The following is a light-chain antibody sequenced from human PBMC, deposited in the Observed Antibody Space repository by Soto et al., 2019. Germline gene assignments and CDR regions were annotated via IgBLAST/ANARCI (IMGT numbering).Light chain of an antibody. CDR3: SSYTSSSTLYVV. CDR1: SSDDGGRNY. J-gene: IGLJ2*01. V-gene: IGLV2-14*01. Sequence: QSVLTQPASVSGSPGQSISISGTGTSSDDGGRNYVSWYQQHPGKAPKLIIYGVSNRPSGVSYRFSGSKSGNTASLTISGLQAEDEADYYCSSYTSSSTLYVVFGGGTKLTVL. CDR2: GVS.